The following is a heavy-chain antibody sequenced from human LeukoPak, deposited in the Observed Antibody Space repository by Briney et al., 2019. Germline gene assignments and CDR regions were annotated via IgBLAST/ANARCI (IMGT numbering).Heavy chain of an antibody. CDR3: AKDRGYYGDTFEGDY. CDR2: ISGSGGST. J-gene: IGHJ4*02. Sequence: PGGSLRLSCAASGFTFSSYSMNWVRQAPGKGLEWVSAISGSGGSTYYADSVKGRFTISRDNSKNTLYLQMNSLRAEDTAVYYCAKDRGYYGDTFEGDYWGQGTLVTVYS. D-gene: IGHD4-17*01. CDR1: GFTFSSYS. V-gene: IGHV3-23*01.